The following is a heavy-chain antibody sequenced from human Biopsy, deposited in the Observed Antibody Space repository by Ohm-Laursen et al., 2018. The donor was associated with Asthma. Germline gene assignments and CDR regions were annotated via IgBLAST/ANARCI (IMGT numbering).Heavy chain of an antibody. V-gene: IGHV1-69*13. CDR3: TSCQAGYNSGSSLLLKENYKSSMDV. CDR1: GGTFSNFA. Sequence: SVKVSCKAPGGTFSNFAISWVRQAPGQGLEWLGGIMTAFGTTNYAQKFQGRVTITADESTSTAYMEVTSLRSEDTAFYYFTSCQAGYNSGSSLLLKENYKSSMDVWGQGTAVTVSS. J-gene: IGHJ6*02. CDR2: IMTAFGTT. D-gene: IGHD3-22*01.